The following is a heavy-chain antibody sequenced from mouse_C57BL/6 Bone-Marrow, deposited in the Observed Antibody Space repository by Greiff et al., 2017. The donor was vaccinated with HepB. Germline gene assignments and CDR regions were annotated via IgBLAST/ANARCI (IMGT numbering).Heavy chain of an antibody. J-gene: IGHJ1*03. CDR2: IDPEDGET. D-gene: IGHD1-1*01. CDR3: ARSHFYYGSSLDWYFDV. V-gene: IGHV14-2*01. CDR1: GFNIKDYY. Sequence: VQLQQSGAELVKPGASVKLSCTASGFNIKDYYMHWVKQRTEQGLEWIGRIDPEDGETKYAPKFQGKATITADTSSNPAYLQLSRLTSEDTAVYYCARSHFYYGSSLDWYFDVWGTGTTVTVSS.